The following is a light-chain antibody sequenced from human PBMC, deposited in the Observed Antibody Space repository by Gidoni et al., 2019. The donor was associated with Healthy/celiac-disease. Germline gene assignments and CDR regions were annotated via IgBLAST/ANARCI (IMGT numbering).Light chain of an antibody. J-gene: IGKJ3*01. V-gene: IGKV1-27*01. CDR3: QKYNSAPLFT. CDR1: QGISNY. CDR2: TAS. Sequence: DIQMTQSPSSLSASVGDRVTITCRASQGISNYLAWYQQKPGKVPKLLIYTASTLQSGVPSRFSGSGSGTDFTLTISSLQPEDVATYYCQKYNSAPLFTFGPGTKVDIK.